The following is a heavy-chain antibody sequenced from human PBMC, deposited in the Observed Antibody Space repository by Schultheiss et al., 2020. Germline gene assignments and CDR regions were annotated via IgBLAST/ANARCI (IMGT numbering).Heavy chain of an antibody. D-gene: IGHD6-19*01. Sequence: GGSLRLSCAASGFLLNSYDIHWVRQSADKGLEWVAFVDTSGETKYPDSVKGRFTISRDNSKNTLYLQMNSLRAEDTAVYYCARTTLSGWYLSYWGQGTLVTGSS. J-gene: IGHJ4*02. V-gene: IGHV3-13*04. CDR1: GFLLNSYD. CDR2: VDTSGET. CDR3: ARTTLSGWYLSY.